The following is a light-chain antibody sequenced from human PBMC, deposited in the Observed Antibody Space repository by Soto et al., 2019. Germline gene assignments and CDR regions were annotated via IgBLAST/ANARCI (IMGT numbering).Light chain of an antibody. CDR2: DAS. J-gene: IGKJ1*01. CDR3: QQYGSSQWT. V-gene: IGKV3-20*01. CDR1: ENIGSSY. Sequence: EVVLTQSPGILSLSPGERATLSCRASENIGSSYLAWYQQKPGRAPRLLIYDASNRARGIPDRFSGSASGTDFTLTISRLEPEDFAVYYCQQYGSSQWTFGQGTKVDIK.